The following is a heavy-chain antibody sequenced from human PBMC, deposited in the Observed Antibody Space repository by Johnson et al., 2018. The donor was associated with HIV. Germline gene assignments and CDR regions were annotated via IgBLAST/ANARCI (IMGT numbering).Heavy chain of an antibody. CDR1: GLTLSRYW. Sequence: VQLVESGGGLVQPGGSLRLSCAASGLTLSRYWVSGVRQAPGKRLEWVATIKHEGGEKVYVDSVRGGFTISRDNAKNSLYLQMKSLRAEDTALYYCARGRGDRELAGGAFDIWGQGTMVTVSS. D-gene: IGHD7-27*01. CDR2: IKHEGGEK. CDR3: ARGRGDRELAGGAFDI. V-gene: IGHV3-7*03. J-gene: IGHJ3*02.